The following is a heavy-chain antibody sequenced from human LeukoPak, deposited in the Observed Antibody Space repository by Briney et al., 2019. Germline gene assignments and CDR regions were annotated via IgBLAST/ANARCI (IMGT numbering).Heavy chain of an antibody. Sequence: PGGSLRLSCEASGFTFNTYSMNWVRQAPGKGLEWVSCISSSSSYMYYAESVRGRFTISRDNARGSLYLQMNSLRAEDTAVYYCASSYGDYYFDFWGQGTLVTVSS. CDR3: ASSYGDYYFDF. J-gene: IGHJ4*02. CDR1: GFTFNTYS. D-gene: IGHD4-17*01. V-gene: IGHV3-21*04. CDR2: ISSSSSYM.